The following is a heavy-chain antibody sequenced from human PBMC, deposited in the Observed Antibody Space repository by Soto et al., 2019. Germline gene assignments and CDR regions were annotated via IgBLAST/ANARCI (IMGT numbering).Heavy chain of an antibody. CDR3: ARTDRDFYGLDV. J-gene: IGHJ6*02. CDR1: GFTFRNYD. CDR2: ISAAGDP. Sequence: EVQLVESGGGLVQPGGSLRLSCEASGFTFRNYDMHWVRQGTGKGLEWVSGISAAGDPDYADSVEGRVTISRENAQNSFFLQMNSLRVGDTAVYYCARTDRDFYGLDVWGQGNTVIVSS. V-gene: IGHV3-13*05.